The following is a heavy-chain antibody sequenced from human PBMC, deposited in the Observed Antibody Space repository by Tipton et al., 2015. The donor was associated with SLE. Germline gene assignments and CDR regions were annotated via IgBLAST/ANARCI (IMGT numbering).Heavy chain of an antibody. Sequence: TLSLTCIVSGGSINSYYHWTWIRQPAGKALEWIGHISTSGATNFNPSLKGRVALSVDTSKNQFSLRLNSVTAADTAVYFCAREPEIQPFHYGLDVWGQGTTVTVS. CDR2: ISTSGAT. D-gene: IGHD5-18*01. V-gene: IGHV4-4*07. CDR1: GGSINSYYH. CDR3: AREPEIQPFHYGLDV. J-gene: IGHJ6*02.